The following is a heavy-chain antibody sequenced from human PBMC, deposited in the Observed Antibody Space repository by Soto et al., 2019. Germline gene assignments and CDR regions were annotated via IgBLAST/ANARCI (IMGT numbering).Heavy chain of an antibody. V-gene: IGHV1-24*01. J-gene: IGHJ4*02. CDR2: FDPEDGET. D-gene: IGHD1-1*01. Sequence: QVQLLQSGAEVKKPGASVKVSCKVSGHTLTELSMHWVRQAPGRGLEWMGGFDPEDGETIFAQKFQGRVTMTEDTSTDSTYMELTRLRSEDTAVYYCAAGGTRWLHSPFDYWGQGTLATISS. CDR1: GHTLTELS. CDR3: AAGGTRWLHSPFDY.